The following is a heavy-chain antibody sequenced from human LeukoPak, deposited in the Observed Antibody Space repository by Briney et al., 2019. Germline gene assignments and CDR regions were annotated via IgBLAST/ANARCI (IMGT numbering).Heavy chain of an antibody. V-gene: IGHV4-30-4*08. D-gene: IGHD4-17*01. CDR3: ARTTVTTGRCLDY. CDR2: FYYSGTT. Sequence: SESLSLTCPVSGGSIGSGDYCWSWLRQPHGKGLEWFGYFYYSGTTYSNPALKRRVTISVDTSKNQFCLKLSSVTAADTAVYYFARTTVTTGRCLDYWGQGTLVTLSS. J-gene: IGHJ4*02. CDR1: GGSIGSGDYC.